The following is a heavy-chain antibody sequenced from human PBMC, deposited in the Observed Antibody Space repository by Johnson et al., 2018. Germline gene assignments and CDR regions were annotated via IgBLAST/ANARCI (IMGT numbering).Heavy chain of an antibody. V-gene: IGHV3-30*18. D-gene: IGHD2-21*02. J-gene: IGHJ4*02. Sequence: VQLVESGGGVVQPGGSLRLSCAASGFTFGIHGMHWVRQAPGKGLEWAALISYDGSYKSYANSVKGRFTISRDNSKNTLYLQMSSLRVEDTALYYCAKSTCGGDCYLDYWGQGTLVTVSS. CDR2: ISYDGSYK. CDR1: GFTFGIHG. CDR3: AKSTCGGDCYLDY.